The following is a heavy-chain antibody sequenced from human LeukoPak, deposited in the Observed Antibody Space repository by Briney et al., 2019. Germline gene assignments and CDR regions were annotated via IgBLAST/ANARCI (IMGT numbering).Heavy chain of an antibody. CDR1: GLTFGYNA. V-gene: IGHV3-49*04. Sequence: ALTVSCTPSGLTFGYNAVSWVRQAPGKGLEWVGFIRSKTYGGTRDYAASVKGRFTISRDDSRNTLYLQMNSLKTEDTAVYYCTTEFYFSHGLRYFDWLKDYYYGMDVWGQGTTVTVSS. CDR3: TTEFYFSHGLRYFDWLKDYYYGMDV. D-gene: IGHD3-9*01. J-gene: IGHJ6*02. CDR2: IRSKTYGGTR.